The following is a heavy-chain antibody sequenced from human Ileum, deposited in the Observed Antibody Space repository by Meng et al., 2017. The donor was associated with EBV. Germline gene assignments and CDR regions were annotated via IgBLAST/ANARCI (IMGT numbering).Heavy chain of an antibody. CDR2: IYNSGST. CDR3: ARGQKGYFDL. J-gene: IGHJ2*01. Sequence: QQELTEAGPRLEKPSHTLSPTCTFSGGFISSSNYYWRWIRQPPGKGLEWSGDIYNSGSTYYNPSLKSRITISVDTSKNQFSLKLSSVTAADTAVYYCARGQKGYFDLWGRGTLVTASS. CDR1: GGFISSSNYY. V-gene: IGHV4-30-4*01.